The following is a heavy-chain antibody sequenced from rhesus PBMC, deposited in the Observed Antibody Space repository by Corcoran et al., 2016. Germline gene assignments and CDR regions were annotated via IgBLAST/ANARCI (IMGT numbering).Heavy chain of an antibody. CDR2: ISGSSGST. J-gene: IGHJ4*01. CDR3: ARRKVLFDY. CDR1: GGSVSSSNW. V-gene: IGHV4-65*01. Sequence: QVQLQESGPGLVKPSETLSLTCAVSGGSVSSSNWWSWIRQPPGKGLEWIGYISGSSGSTYYNPSLKSRVTISPATSKNQFSLKRSSVTAAYTAVYYCARRKVLFDYWGQGVLVTVSS.